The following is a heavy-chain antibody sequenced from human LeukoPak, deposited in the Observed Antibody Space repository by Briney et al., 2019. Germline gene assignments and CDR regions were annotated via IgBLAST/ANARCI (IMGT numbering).Heavy chain of an antibody. J-gene: IGHJ4*02. CDR1: GGSISSSSYY. D-gene: IGHD1-26*01. CDR3: AKGGTYGGGADY. V-gene: IGHV4-39*07. CDR2: IYYSGST. Sequence: SETLSLTCTVSGGSISSSSYYWGWIRQPPGKGLEWIGSIYYSGSTYYNPSLKSRVTISVDTSKNQFSLKLSSVTAADTAVYYCAKGGTYGGGADYWGQGTLVTVSS.